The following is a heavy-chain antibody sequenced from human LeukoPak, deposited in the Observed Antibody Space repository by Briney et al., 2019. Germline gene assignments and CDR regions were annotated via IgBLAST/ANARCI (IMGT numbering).Heavy chain of an antibody. Sequence: SETLSLTCTVSGGSISSSSYYWGWIRQPPGKGLEWMGSIYYSGSTYYNPSLKSRVTISVDTSKNQFSLKLSSVTAADTAVYYCASIAVAGDPGDAFDIWGQGTMVTVSS. CDR2: IYYSGST. J-gene: IGHJ3*02. D-gene: IGHD6-19*01. V-gene: IGHV4-39*07. CDR3: ASIAVAGDPGDAFDI. CDR1: GGSISSSSYY.